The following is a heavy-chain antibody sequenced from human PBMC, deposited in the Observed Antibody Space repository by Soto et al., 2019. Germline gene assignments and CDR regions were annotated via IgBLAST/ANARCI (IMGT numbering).Heavy chain of an antibody. Sequence: PSETLSLTCTVSGGSISSYYWGWIRQPPGKGLEWIGYIYYSGSTNYNPSLKSRVTISVDTSKNQFSLKLSSLTSEDTAVYYCARDDSGFSGSHYIDYFNYWGQGALVTVSS. V-gene: IGHV4-59*01. J-gene: IGHJ4*02. D-gene: IGHD1-26*01. CDR3: ARDDSGFSGSHYIDYFNY. CDR2: IYYSGST. CDR1: GGSISSYY.